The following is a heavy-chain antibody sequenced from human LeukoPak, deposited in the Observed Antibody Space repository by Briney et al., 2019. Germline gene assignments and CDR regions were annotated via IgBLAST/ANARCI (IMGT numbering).Heavy chain of an antibody. D-gene: IGHD6-19*01. Sequence: SETLSLTCAVYGGSFSGYYWSWIRQPPGKGLEWIGEINHSGSTNYNPSLKSRVTISVDTSKNQFSLKLSSVTAADTAVYYCARAFSYSSGWYKWFDYWGQGTLVTVSS. V-gene: IGHV4-34*01. J-gene: IGHJ4*02. CDR3: ARAFSYSSGWYKWFDY. CDR1: GGSFSGYY. CDR2: INHSGST.